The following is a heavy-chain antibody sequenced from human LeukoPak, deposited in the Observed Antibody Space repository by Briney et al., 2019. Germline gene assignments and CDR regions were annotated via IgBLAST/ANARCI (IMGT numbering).Heavy chain of an antibody. V-gene: IGHV3-9*01. CDR3: ARDRLRLAPRTEFDY. CDR1: GFTFDDYA. D-gene: IGHD6-6*01. J-gene: IGHJ4*02. CDR2: ISWNSGSI. Sequence: GRSLRLSCAASGFTFDDYAMHWVRQAPGKGLEWVSGISWNSGSIGYADSVKGRFTISRDNAKNTLHLQMNSLRAEDTAVYYCARDRLRLAPRTEFDYWGQGTLVTVSS.